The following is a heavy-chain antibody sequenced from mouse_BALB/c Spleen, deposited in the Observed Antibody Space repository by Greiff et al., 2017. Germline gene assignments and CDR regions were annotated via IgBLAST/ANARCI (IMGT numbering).Heavy chain of an antibody. J-gene: IGHJ2*01. D-gene: IGHD2-1*01. CDR3: ARWGFYGNYFDY. V-gene: IGHV5-9*03. Sequence: EVKLVESGGGLVKPGGSLKLSCAASGFTFSSYTMSWVRQTPEKRLEWVATISSGGGNTYYPDSVKGRFTISRDNAKNNLYLQMSSLRSEDTALYYCARWGFYGNYFDYWGQGTTLTVSS. CDR2: ISSGGGNT. CDR1: GFTFSSYT.